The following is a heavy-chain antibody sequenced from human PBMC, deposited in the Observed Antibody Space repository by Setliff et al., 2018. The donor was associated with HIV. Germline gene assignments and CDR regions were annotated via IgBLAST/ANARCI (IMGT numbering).Heavy chain of an antibody. V-gene: IGHV4-4*08. Sequence: ETLSLTCTVSGASVRTYYWTWIRQPPGKGLEWIGNIYGMGETKYHPSLKSRVTISLDKTKNAFSLRLTSVTAADTGVYFCARSVDPDIWGKGTTVTVSS. CDR2: IYGMGET. CDR1: GASVRTYY. J-gene: IGHJ6*04. CDR3: ARSVDPDI.